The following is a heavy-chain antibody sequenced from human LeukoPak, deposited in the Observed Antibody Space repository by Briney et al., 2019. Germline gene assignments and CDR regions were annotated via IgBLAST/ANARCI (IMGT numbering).Heavy chain of an antibody. D-gene: IGHD3-22*01. CDR1: GYTFTSYY. V-gene: IGHV1-46*01. J-gene: IGHJ4*02. CDR2: INPSGGST. CDR3: ARSRPTDHYYDSSGYLDY. Sequence: ASVKVSCKASGYTFTSYYMHWVRQAPGQGLEWMGIINPSGGSTSYAQKFQGRVTMTRDTSTSTVYMELSSLRSEDTAVYYCARSRPTDHYYDSSGYLDYWGQGTLVTVSS.